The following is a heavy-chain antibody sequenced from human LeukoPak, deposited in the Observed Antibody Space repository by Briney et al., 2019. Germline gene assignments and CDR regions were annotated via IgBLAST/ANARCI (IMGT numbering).Heavy chain of an antibody. J-gene: IGHJ4*02. CDR1: GGSISGGGYC. Sequence: SETLSLTSTVSGGSISGGGYCWGWIRQPPGKGLEWIGTSYHDGSPYYNPSLKSRVTISVDTSKNQFSLKLSSVTAADTAVYYCARQQVSWVYFDYWGQGTLVTVSS. CDR2: SYHDGSP. D-gene: IGHD5/OR15-5a*01. V-gene: IGHV4-39*01. CDR3: ARQQVSWVYFDY.